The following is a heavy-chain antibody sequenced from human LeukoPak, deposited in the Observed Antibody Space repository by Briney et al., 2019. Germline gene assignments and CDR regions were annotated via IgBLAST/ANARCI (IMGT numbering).Heavy chain of an antibody. CDR3: APRPRAVAACHGRDAFDN. J-gene: IGHJ3*02. D-gene: IGHD2-15*01. CDR1: GFTFSSYA. V-gene: IGHV3-23*01. Sequence: GGSLRLSCAASGFTFSSYAMNWVRQAPGKGLEWVSAISGSGGSTYYADSVKGRFTISRDNSKNTLYLQMNSLRAEDTAVYYCAPRPRAVAACHGRDAFDNWGQGTMVTVSS. CDR2: ISGSGGST.